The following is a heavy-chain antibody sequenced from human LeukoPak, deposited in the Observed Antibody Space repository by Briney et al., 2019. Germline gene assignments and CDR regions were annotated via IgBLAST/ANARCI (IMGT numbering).Heavy chain of an antibody. Sequence: SETLSLTCTVSAGSISSYYWSWIRQPPGKGLEWTGYIYYSGSTNYNPSLKSRVTISVDTSKNQFSLQLNSVTPEDTAVYYCARDCHSGWTTYYYYYYMDVWGKGTTVTISS. V-gene: IGHV4-59*12. J-gene: IGHJ6*03. CDR2: IYYSGST. D-gene: IGHD6-19*01. CDR1: AGSISSYY. CDR3: ARDCHSGWTTYYYYYYMDV.